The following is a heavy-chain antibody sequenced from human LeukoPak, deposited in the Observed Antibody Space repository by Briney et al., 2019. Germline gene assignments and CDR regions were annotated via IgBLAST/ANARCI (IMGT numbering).Heavy chain of an antibody. J-gene: IGHJ4*02. CDR3: ARTRYYYNSRSYGAPYYFDY. V-gene: IGHV4-39*01. Sequence: PSETLSLTCTVSGDSISSSSYYWGWIRQPPGKGLEWIGTMYYSGNTYYNPSLKSRVTISGDTSKNQFTLNLSSVTAADTAVYYCARTRYYYNSRSYGAPYYFDYWGQGTLVTVSS. CDR2: MYYSGNT. D-gene: IGHD3-10*01. CDR1: GDSISSSSYY.